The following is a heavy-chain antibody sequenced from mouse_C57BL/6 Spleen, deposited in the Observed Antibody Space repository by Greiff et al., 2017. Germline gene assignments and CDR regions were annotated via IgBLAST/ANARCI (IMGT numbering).Heavy chain of an antibody. CDR1: GYTFTSYW. J-gene: IGHJ4*01. Sequence: VQLQQPGAELVRPGSSVKLSCKASGYTFTSYWMHWVKQRPIQGLEWIGNIDPSDSATHYNQKFKDKATLTVDKSSSTAYMQLSSLTSEDSAVYDCARGYGGAMDYWGQGTSVTVSS. V-gene: IGHV1-52*01. CDR3: ARGYGGAMDY. D-gene: IGHD1-1*02. CDR2: IDPSDSAT.